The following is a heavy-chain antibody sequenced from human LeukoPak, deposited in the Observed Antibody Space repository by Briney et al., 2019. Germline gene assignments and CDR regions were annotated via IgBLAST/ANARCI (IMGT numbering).Heavy chain of an antibody. CDR2: IMPLFGTA. D-gene: IGHD4-17*01. CDR1: GGTFNNSA. CDR3: ARDVHGDYGSGWFDP. J-gene: IGHJ5*02. Sequence: SVKVSCKTSGGTFNNSAISWVRQAPGQGLEWLGGIMPLFGTAGYAQKFQGRVTITKDESTRIVYLELTSLTSDDTAVYYCARDVHGDYGSGWFDPWGQGTLVSVSS. V-gene: IGHV1-69*05.